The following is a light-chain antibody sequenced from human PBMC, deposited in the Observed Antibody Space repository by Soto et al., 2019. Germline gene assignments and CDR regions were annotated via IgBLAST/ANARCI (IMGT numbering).Light chain of an antibody. Sequence: EVVLTQSPGTVSLSPGERVTLSCRASQSVISNYLAWYQQRPGQAPRLLIYAASSRATGIPDRFSGSGSGTDFTLSISSLEPEDFAVYYCQQYGSSLTWTFGQGTKVE. CDR3: QQYGSSLTWT. CDR2: AAS. V-gene: IGKV3-20*01. CDR1: QSVISNY. J-gene: IGKJ1*01.